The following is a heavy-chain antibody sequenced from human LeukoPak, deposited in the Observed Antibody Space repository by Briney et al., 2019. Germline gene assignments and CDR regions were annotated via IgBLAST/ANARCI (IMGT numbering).Heavy chain of an antibody. CDR1: GGSISSYY. D-gene: IGHD4-17*01. J-gene: IGHJ4*02. CDR2: IYYSGST. Sequence: SETLSLTCTVSGGSISSYYWSWIRQLPGKGLEWIGYIYYSGSTNYNPSLKSRVTISVDTSKNQFSLKLSSVTAADTAVYYCAGTTVTRSGGDYWGQGTLVTVSS. CDR3: AGTTVTRSGGDY. V-gene: IGHV4-59*01.